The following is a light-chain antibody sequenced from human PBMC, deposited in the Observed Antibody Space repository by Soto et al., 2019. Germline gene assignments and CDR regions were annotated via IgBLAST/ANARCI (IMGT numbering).Light chain of an antibody. CDR3: MQALQTPLT. CDR1: HSLLQSNGYNY. J-gene: IGKJ4*01. Sequence: IVMTQSPLSLPVTPGEPASISCRSSHSLLQSNGYNYLDWYLQRPGQSPQVLIYLGSNRASGVPDRFSGSGSGTDFTLKISRVEAEDVGVYYCMQALQTPLTFGGGTKVEIK. CDR2: LGS. V-gene: IGKV2-28*01.